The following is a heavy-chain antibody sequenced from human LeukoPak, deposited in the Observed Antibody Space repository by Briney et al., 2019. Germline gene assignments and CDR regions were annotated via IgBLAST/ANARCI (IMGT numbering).Heavy chain of an antibody. V-gene: IGHV4-59*01. CDR3: AGSYYDSSGHYLDY. CDR2: IYYSGST. J-gene: IGHJ4*02. D-gene: IGHD3-22*01. CDR1: GGSISSYY. Sequence: PSETLSLTCTVSGGSISSYYWSWIRQPPGKGLEWIGYIYYSGSTNYNPSLKSRVTISVDTSKNQFSLKLSSVTAADTAVYYCAGSYYDSSGHYLDYWGQGTLVTVSS.